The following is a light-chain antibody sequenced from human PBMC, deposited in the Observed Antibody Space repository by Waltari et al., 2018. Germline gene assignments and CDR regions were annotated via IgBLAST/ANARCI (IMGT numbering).Light chain of an antibody. Sequence: QSALTQPPSASGSPGQSVTISCTGTSSDVGRYTCVSWFQQHPGKAPKLMIYEVSKRPSGVPDRFSGSKSGNTASLTVSGLQAEDEADYYCSSYAASNNFVFGTGTKVTVL. CDR1: SSDVGRYTC. J-gene: IGLJ1*01. CDR2: EVS. CDR3: SSYAASNNFV. V-gene: IGLV2-8*01.